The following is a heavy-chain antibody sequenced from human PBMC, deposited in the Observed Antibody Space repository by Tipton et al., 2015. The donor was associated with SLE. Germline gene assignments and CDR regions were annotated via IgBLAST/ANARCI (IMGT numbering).Heavy chain of an antibody. CDR3: VKDIDLWLLRGALDI. D-gene: IGHD3-10*01. V-gene: IGHV3-53*05. Sequence: GSLRLSCAASGFTVSTIYMSWVRQAPGKGLEWVSLIYAGGRTYLADSVKGRFTISRDNSKNTLYLQMNSLTVEDTALYYCVKDIDLWLLRGALDIWGQGTMVTVSS. CDR1: GFTVSTIY. J-gene: IGHJ3*02. CDR2: IYAGGRT.